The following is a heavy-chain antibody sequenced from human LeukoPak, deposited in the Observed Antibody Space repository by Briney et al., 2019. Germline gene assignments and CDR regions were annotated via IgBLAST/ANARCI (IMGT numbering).Heavy chain of an antibody. CDR2: ISGSGGST. CDR3: AKCSHYYDILTGYYNGAFDI. D-gene: IGHD3-9*01. CDR1: EFTFSSYA. J-gene: IGHJ3*02. V-gene: IGHV3-23*01. Sequence: PGGSLRLSCAASEFTFSSYAMSWVRQAPGKGLEWVSAISGSGGSTYYADSVKGRFTISRDNSKNTLYLQMNSLRAEDTAVYYCAKCSHYYDILTGYYNGAFDIWGQGTMVTVSS.